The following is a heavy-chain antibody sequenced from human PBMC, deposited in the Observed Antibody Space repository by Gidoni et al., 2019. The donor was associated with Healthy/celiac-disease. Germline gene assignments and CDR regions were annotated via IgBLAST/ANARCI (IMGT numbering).Heavy chain of an antibody. D-gene: IGHD4-17*01. CDR3: ARDFFPPDGDYDRYYYYMDV. Sequence: EVQLVESGGGLVKPGGSLRLSGAASGFTFSSYSMNWVRKAPGKGLEWVSSISSSSSNIYYADSVKGRFTISRDNAKNSLYLQMNSLRAEDTAVYYCARDFFPPDGDYDRYYYYMDVWGKGTTVTVSS. CDR2: ISSSSSNI. V-gene: IGHV3-21*01. CDR1: GFTFSSYS. J-gene: IGHJ6*03.